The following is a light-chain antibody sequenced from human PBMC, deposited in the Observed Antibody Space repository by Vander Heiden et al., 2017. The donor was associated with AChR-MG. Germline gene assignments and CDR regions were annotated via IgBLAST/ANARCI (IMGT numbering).Light chain of an antibody. CDR3: AAWDDSLSGYV. Sequence: QSVLIQAPSASGTPGQRVTISRSGSSSNIGSNYVYWYQQLPGTAPKLLIYKNNQRPSGVPDRFSGSKSGTSASLAISGLRSEDAADYYCAAWDDSLSGYVFGTGTKVTVL. CDR2: KNN. V-gene: IGLV1-47*01. J-gene: IGLJ1*01. CDR1: SSNIGSNY.